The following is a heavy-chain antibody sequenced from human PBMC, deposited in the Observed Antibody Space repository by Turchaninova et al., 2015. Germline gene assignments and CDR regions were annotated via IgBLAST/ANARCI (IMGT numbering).Heavy chain of an antibody. CDR1: GFSLTNARMG. D-gene: IGHD2-15*01. J-gene: IGHJ6*02. Sequence: QVTLKESGPVLVKPTETVTLTCTVSGFSLTNARMGVSWIRQPPGKALEWLAHIFSKAEKSYSTSLKIRLTISKDTSKSQVVLIMTNMDPVDTATYFCAQLREFDSYSYYGMDVWGQGTTVTVSS. CDR3: AQLREFDSYSYYGMDV. CDR2: IFSKAEK. V-gene: IGHV2-26*01.